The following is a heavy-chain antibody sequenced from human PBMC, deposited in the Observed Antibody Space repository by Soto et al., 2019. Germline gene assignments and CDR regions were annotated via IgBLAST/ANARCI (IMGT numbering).Heavy chain of an antibody. CDR3: GLVVVAAVDY. V-gene: IGHV1-69*02. D-gene: IGHD2-15*01. CDR2: IIPILGIP. CDR1: GGTFSSYT. J-gene: IGHJ4*02. Sequence: QVQLVQSGAEVKKPGSSVKVSCKASGGTFSSYTISWVRQAPGQGLEWMGRIIPILGIPNYAQKFQGRVTITADKSTSTADMELSSLRSEDTAVYYCGLVVVAAVDYWGQGTLVTVSS.